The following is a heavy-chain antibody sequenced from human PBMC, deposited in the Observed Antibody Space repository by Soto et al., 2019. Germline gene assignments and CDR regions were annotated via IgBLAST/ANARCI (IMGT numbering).Heavy chain of an antibody. CDR3: SSDVDYSNYYYFGRDV. D-gene: IGHD4-4*01. J-gene: IGHJ6*02. CDR2: ISSSGITI. V-gene: IGHV3-11*01. CDR1: GFTFSDYY. Sequence: GGSLRLSCAASGFTFSDYYMSWIRQAPGKGLEWVSYISSSGITIYYADSVKGRFTISRDIAKNSLYLQMNSLRAEDTAVYYCSSDVDYSNYYYFGRDVWGQGTTVTVSS.